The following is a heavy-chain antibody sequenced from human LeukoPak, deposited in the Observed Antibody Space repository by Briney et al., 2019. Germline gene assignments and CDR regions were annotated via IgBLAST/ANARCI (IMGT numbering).Heavy chain of an antibody. D-gene: IGHD3-22*01. CDR1: GFTFSNAW. J-gene: IGHJ4*02. V-gene: IGHV3-15*07. Sequence: GRSLRLSCAASGFTFSNAWMNWVRQAPGKGLEWVGRIKSKTDGGTTGYAAPVKGRFTISRDDSKNTLYLQMNSLKTEDTAVYYCSTTYYYDSSEGYWGQGTLVTVSS. CDR2: IKSKTDGGTT. CDR3: STTYYYDSSEGY.